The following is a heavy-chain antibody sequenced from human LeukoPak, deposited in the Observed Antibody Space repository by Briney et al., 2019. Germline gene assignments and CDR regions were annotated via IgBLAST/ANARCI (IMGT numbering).Heavy chain of an antibody. CDR1: GFTFSSYG. V-gene: IGHV3-30*18. CDR3: AKTVAGLYYFDY. Sequence: GRSLRLSCAASGFTFSSYGMQWVRQAPSKGLEWVAVISYDGSNKYYADSVKGRFTISRDNSKNTLYLRMNSLRAEDTAVYYCAKTVAGLYYFDYWGQGTLVTVSS. D-gene: IGHD6-19*01. J-gene: IGHJ4*02. CDR2: ISYDGSNK.